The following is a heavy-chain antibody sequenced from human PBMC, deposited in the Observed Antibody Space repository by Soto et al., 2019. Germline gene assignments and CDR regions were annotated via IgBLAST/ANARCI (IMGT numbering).Heavy chain of an antibody. CDR3: ARGRSRGTAMALNYYYYGMDV. V-gene: IGHV4-34*01. D-gene: IGHD5-18*01. CDR2: INHSGST. CDR1: GGSFSGYY. Sequence: SETLSLTCAVYGGSFSGYYWSWIRQPPGKGLEWIGEINHSGSTNYNPSLKSRVTISVDTSKNQFSLKLSYVTAADTAVYYCARGRSRGTAMALNYYYYGMDVWGQGTTVTVSS. J-gene: IGHJ6*02.